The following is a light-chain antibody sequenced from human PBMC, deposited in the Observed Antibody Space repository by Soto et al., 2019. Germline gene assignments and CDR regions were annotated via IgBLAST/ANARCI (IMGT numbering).Light chain of an antibody. CDR3: QSYDTSLSGVI. V-gene: IGLV1-40*01. CDR1: SSNIGAGYD. CDR2: ADN. Sequence: QSVLTQTPSVSGAPGLKITMSRTGSSSNIGAGYDVHWYQQIPGAAPRLLIYADNNRPSGVPDRFSASKSGTSASLAITGLQGEDEGKYYCQSYDTSLSGVIFGAGTKVTVL. J-gene: IGLJ2*01.